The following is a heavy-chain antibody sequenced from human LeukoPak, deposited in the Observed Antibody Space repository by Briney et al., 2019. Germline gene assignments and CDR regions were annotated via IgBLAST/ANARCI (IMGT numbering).Heavy chain of an antibody. CDR2: ISSSSSYI. CDR1: GFTFRSYP. J-gene: IGHJ1*01. Sequence: GGSLRLSCVASGFTFRSYPMTWVRQVPGKGLEWVSFISSSSSYIYYADSVKGRFTISRDNAKNSLYLQMNSLRAEDTAVYYCAHAVTPRHFQDWGQGTLVTVSS. CDR3: AHAVTPRHFQD. V-gene: IGHV3-21*01. D-gene: IGHD4-17*01.